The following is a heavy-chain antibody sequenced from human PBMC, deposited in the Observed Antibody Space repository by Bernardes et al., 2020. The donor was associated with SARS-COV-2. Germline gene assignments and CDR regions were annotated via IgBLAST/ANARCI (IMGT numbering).Heavy chain of an antibody. CDR2: IYYSGST. V-gene: IGHV4-59*08. D-gene: IGHD3-3*01. CDR3: ARQDIGAIFGVVITPAGMDV. CDR1: GGSLSSYY. Sequence: WESLRLTCTVSGGSLSSYYWSWIRQPPGKGLEWIGYIYYSGSTNYNPSLKSRVTISVDTSKNQFSLKLSSVNAADTAVYYCARQDIGAIFGVVITPAGMDVWGQGTTVTVSS. J-gene: IGHJ6*02.